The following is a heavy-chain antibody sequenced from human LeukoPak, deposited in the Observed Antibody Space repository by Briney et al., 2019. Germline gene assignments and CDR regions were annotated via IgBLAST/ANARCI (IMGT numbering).Heavy chain of an antibody. D-gene: IGHD2/OR15-2a*01. J-gene: IGHJ4*02. V-gene: IGHV1-3*01. Sequence: GWINAGNGNTKYSQKFQGRVTITRDTSASTAYMELSSLRSEDTAVYYCARDSFSDDPFDYWGQGTLVTVSS. CDR3: ARDSFSDDPFDY. CDR2: INAGNGNT.